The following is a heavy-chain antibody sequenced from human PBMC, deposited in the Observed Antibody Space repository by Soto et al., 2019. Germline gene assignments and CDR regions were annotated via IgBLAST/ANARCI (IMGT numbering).Heavy chain of an antibody. D-gene: IGHD2-2*01. Sequence: SETLSLTCTVSGGSISSYYWSWIRQPPGKGLEWIGYIYYSGSTNYNPSLKSRVTISVDTSKNQFSLKLSSVTAADTAVYYCAGTPGGYCSSTSCFWPGWFDPWGQGTLVTVSS. CDR3: AGTPGGYCSSTSCFWPGWFDP. CDR2: IYYSGST. J-gene: IGHJ5*02. CDR1: GGSISSYY. V-gene: IGHV4-59*08.